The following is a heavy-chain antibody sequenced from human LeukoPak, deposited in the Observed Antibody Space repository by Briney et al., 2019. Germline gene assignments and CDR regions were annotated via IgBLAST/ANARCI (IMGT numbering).Heavy chain of an antibody. J-gene: IGHJ4*02. V-gene: IGHV3-48*03. Sequence: PGGSLRLSCAASGFTFSSYEMNWVRQAPGKGLEWVSYISSSGSTIFYADSVKGRFTISRDNAKNSLYLQMNSLRAEDTAVYYCARLYSSSSGLRASDYWGQGTLVTASS. CDR1: GFTFSSYE. CDR3: ARLYSSSSGLRASDY. CDR2: ISSSGSTI. D-gene: IGHD6-6*01.